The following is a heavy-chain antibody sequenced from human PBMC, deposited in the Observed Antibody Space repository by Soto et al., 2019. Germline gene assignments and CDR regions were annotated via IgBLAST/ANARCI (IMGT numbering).Heavy chain of an antibody. J-gene: IGHJ4*02. Sequence: GESLKISCKGFDYTFAAYWVGWVRQMPGKGLEWMGVINPRDSDVKYSPPFGGQVTISVDKSVTTAYLQWSSLKASDTAMYYCARLHNFDNSGSSEGLDYWGQGTLVTVSS. D-gene: IGHD3-22*01. CDR3: ARLHNFDNSGSSEGLDY. CDR1: DYTFAAYW. CDR2: INPRDSDV. V-gene: IGHV5-51*01.